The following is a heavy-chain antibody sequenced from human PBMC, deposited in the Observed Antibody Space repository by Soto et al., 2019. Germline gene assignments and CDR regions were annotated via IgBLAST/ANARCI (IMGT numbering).Heavy chain of an antibody. D-gene: IGHD4-4*01. J-gene: IGHJ4*02. CDR1: GFTFQNHA. V-gene: IGHV3-30*09. Sequence: QVQLMESGGGVVQPGKSLRLSCVASGFTFQNHAMYWIRQAPGKGLEWVALIAYDGRTKYSDAVRGRFAVSRDNSKSTQYLQRNSLRPEDTAVYYCATSTSVTFDSWGQGALVIVSS. CDR2: IAYDGRTK. CDR3: ATSTSVTFDS.